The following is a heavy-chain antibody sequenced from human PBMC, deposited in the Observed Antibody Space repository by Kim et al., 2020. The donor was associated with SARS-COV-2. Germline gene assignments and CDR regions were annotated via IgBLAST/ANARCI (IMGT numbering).Heavy chain of an antibody. CDR3: ARDQVGAVAGYFHY. D-gene: IGHD6-19*01. J-gene: IGHJ4*02. CDR1: GFTVSSNY. Sequence: GGSLRLSCAASGFTVSSNYMSWVRQAPGKGLEWVSVIYSGGSTYYADSVKGRFTISRDNSKNTLYLQMNSLRAEDTAVYYCARDQVGAVAGYFHYWGQGTLVTVS. CDR2: IYSGGST. V-gene: IGHV3-66*01.